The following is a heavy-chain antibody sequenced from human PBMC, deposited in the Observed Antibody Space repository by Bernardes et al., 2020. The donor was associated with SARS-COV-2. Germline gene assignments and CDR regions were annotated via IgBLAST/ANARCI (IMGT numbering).Heavy chain of an antibody. D-gene: IGHD3-10*01. Sequence: SETLSLTCAVSGGSISSSNWWSWVRQPPGKGLEWIGEIYHSGSTNYNPSLKSRVTISVDKSKNQFSLKLSSVTAADTAVYYCARQWVWFGGYGSEVVPSQGTPYFYAIEVWSPVTQVTDAS. CDR2: IYHSGST. V-gene: IGHV4-4*02. J-gene: IGHJ6*02. CDR3: ARQWVWFGGYGSEVVPSQGTPYFYAIEV. CDR1: GGSISSSNW.